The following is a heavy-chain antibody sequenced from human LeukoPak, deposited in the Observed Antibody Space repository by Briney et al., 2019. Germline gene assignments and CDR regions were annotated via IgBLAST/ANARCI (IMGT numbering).Heavy chain of an antibody. Sequence: AGESLKISCKGSGYSFTSYWIGWVRQMPGKGLEWMGIIYPGDSDTRYSPSFQGQVTISADKSISTAYLQWSSLKASDTAMYYCARHWRYCSSTSCHPWYFDLWGRGTLVTVSS. CDR1: GYSFTSYW. CDR3: ARHWRYCSSTSCHPWYFDL. CDR2: IYPGDSDT. J-gene: IGHJ2*01. D-gene: IGHD2-2*01. V-gene: IGHV5-51*01.